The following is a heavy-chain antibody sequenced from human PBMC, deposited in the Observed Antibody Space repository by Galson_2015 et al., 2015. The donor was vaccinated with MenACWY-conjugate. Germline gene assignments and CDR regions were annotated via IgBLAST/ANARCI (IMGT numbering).Heavy chain of an antibody. CDR1: GFTLSHYY. Sequence: SLRLSCAASGFTLSHYYMSWVRQAPGKGLEWVATIKGDGSETFHLNSVKGRFTISRDNAKNSFYLQMNSVRVEDTALYYCARVVRVRLTVSVPYYFDRWGQGTPVTVSS. CDR2: IKGDGSET. V-gene: IGHV3-7*03. J-gene: IGHJ4*02. D-gene: IGHD3-16*01. CDR3: ARVVRVRLTVSVPYYFDR.